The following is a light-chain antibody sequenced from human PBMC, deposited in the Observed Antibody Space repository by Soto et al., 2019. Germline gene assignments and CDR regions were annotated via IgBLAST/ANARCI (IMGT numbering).Light chain of an antibody. J-gene: IGLJ1*01. V-gene: IGLV2-8*01. CDR1: SSDVGGNNY. Sequence: QSVLTQPPSASGSPGQSVTISCTGTSSDVGGNNYVSWYQQHPGKAPKLIIYEVSKRPSGVPDRFSGSKSGNTASLSVSGLQTEDEADYYCSSYAGTDNPYVFGTGTKVTVL. CDR2: EVS. CDR3: SSYAGTDNPYV.